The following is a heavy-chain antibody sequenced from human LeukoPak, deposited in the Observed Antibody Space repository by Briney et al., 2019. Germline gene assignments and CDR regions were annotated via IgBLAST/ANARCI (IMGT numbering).Heavy chain of an antibody. CDR2: MGHTGDT. Sequence: LSGGSLRLSCAGSGFAFTKFAMTWVRQAPVKGLEWVSSMGHTGDTYYLDSVKGRFSLSRDVSKSMVSLQMSTLRVDDTAVYFCAKATPYGTTWVGGFDLWGQGTMVTVSS. J-gene: IGHJ3*01. D-gene: IGHD1-14*01. V-gene: IGHV3-23*01. CDR3: AKATPYGTTWVGGFDL. CDR1: GFAFTKFA.